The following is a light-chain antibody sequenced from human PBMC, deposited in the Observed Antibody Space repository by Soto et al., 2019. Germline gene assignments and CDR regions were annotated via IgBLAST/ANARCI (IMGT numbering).Light chain of an antibody. Sequence: QSALTQPVSVSGSPGQSITISCAGTSSDVGGYNLVSWYQQYPGKAPKLMIYEVTKRPSGVSNRFSGSKSDNTASLTISGLQAEDEADYYCCSYAGSSTLVFGGGTKLTVL. CDR2: EVT. V-gene: IGLV2-23*02. CDR1: SSDVGGYNL. J-gene: IGLJ3*02. CDR3: CSYAGSSTLV.